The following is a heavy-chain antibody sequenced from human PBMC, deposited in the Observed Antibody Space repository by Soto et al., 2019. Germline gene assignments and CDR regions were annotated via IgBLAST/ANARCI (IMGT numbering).Heavy chain of an antibody. CDR2: INANSGGT. D-gene: IGHD3-22*01. CDR3: ARGRNYYDGTGYFDLDY. J-gene: IGHJ4*02. CDR1: GFSLTDHY. V-gene: IGHV1-2*02. Sequence: QVQLVQSGAEVKKPGASVKVSCESSGFSLTDHYLHWVREAPGQGLEWLGWINANSGGTKYAQKFQGRVVMTRDTSITTVYMELSRLRSDDTAVYFCARGRNYYDGTGYFDLDYWGQGTLVTVSS.